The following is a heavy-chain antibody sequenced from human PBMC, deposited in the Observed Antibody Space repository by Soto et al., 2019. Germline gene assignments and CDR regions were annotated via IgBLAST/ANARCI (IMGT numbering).Heavy chain of an antibody. Sequence: GGSLRLSCAASGFTFSSYSMIWVRQAPGKGLEWVSYISSSSSTIYYADSVKGRFTISRDNAKNSLYLQMNSLRDEDTAVYYCARDGKFGRYYYDSSGSRGGQGTLVTVSS. CDR1: GFTFSSYS. CDR2: ISSSSSTI. J-gene: IGHJ4*02. CDR3: ARDGKFGRYYYDSSGSR. D-gene: IGHD3-22*01. V-gene: IGHV3-48*02.